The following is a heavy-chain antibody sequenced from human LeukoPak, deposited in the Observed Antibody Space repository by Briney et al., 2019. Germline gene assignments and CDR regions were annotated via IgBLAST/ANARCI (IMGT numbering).Heavy chain of an antibody. V-gene: IGHV4-59*01. J-gene: IGHJ6*03. CDR2: IYYSGSA. CDR1: GGSISSYY. Sequence: PSETLSLTCTVSGGSISSYYWSWIRQPPGKGLEWIGYIYYSGSANYNPSLKSRVTISVDTSKNQFSLKLSSVTAADTAVYYCTRGSMAYYYMDVWGKGTTVTISS. CDR3: TRGSMAYYYMDV. D-gene: IGHD5-24*01.